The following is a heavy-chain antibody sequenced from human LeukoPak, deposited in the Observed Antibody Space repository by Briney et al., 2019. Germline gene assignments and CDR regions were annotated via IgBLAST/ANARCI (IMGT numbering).Heavy chain of an antibody. CDR3: ARLRLSGGSFSVGWFDP. J-gene: IGHJ5*02. CDR1: DEVITSNNW. V-gene: IGHV4-4*02. CDR2: IFHSGTT. Sequence: KASETLSLTCTVSDEVITSNNWWSWVRQSPGKGLEWIGEIFHSGTTRYKASLESRVTMLLDKSKNQFSLRLNSVTAADTAVYFCARLRLSGGSFSVGWFDPRGQGIQVTVSS. D-gene: IGHD1-26*01.